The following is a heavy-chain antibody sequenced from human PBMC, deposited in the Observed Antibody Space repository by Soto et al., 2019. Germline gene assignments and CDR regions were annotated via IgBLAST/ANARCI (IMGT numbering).Heavy chain of an antibody. Sequence: QLQLQESGPGLVKPSETLSLTCTVSGGSISSSSYYWGWIRQPPGKGLEWIGSIYYSGSTYYNPSLKSRVTISVDTSKNQFSLKLSSVTAADTAVYYCARLVGVVVVAAAFDYWGQGTLVTVSS. V-gene: IGHV4-39*01. D-gene: IGHD2-15*01. CDR1: GGSISSSSYY. J-gene: IGHJ4*02. CDR2: IYYSGST. CDR3: ARLVGVVVVAAAFDY.